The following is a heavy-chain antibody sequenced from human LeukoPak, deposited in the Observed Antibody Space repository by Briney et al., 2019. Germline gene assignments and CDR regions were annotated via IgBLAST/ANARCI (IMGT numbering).Heavy chain of an antibody. CDR1: GFTFDDYG. J-gene: IGHJ4*02. CDR3: ARGGYYYDSSGYYDY. Sequence: GGSLRLSCAASGFTFDDYGMSWVRQAPGKGLEWVSGINWNGGSTGYADSVKGRFTISRDNAKNSLYLQMNSLRAEDTALYYCARGGYYYDSSGYYDYWGQGTLVTVSS. CDR2: INWNGGST. D-gene: IGHD3-22*01. V-gene: IGHV3-20*04.